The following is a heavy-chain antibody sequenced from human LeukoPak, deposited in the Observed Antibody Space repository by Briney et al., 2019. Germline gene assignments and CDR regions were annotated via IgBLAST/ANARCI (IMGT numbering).Heavy chain of an antibody. V-gene: IGHV4-39*01. J-gene: IGHJ4*02. D-gene: IGHD3-22*01. CDR3: ASPSRYYYDSSDHQFDY. CDR1: GGSISSSSYY. Sequence: SETLSFTCTVSGGSISSSSYYWGWIRQPPGKGLEWIGSIYYSGSTYYNPSLKSRVTISVDTSKNQFSLKLSSVTAADTAVYYCASPSRYYYDSSDHQFDYWGQGTLVTVSS. CDR2: IYYSGST.